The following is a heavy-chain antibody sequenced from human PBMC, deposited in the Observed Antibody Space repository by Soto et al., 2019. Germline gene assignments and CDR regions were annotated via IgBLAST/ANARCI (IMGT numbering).Heavy chain of an antibody. D-gene: IGHD3-10*01. CDR1: GYTFTSYG. CDR3: ARTGGPGSYYVVGIPAYFDY. V-gene: IGHV1-18*01. CDR2: ISAYNGNT. J-gene: IGHJ4*02. Sequence: EASVKVSCKASGYTFTSYGISWVRQAPGQGLEWMGWISAYNGNTNYAQKLQGRVTMTTDTSTSTAYMELRSLRSDDTAVYYCARTGGPGSYYVVGIPAYFDYWGQGTLVTVSS.